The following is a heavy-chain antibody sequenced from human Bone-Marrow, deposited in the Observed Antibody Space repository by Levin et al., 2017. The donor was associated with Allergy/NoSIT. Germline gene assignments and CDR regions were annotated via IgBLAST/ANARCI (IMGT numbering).Heavy chain of an antibody. CDR2: MNPNSGNT. V-gene: IGHV1-8*01. D-gene: IGHD2-15*01. J-gene: IGHJ4*02. Sequence: GESLKISCKASGYTFTSYDINWVRQATGQGLEWMGWMNPNSGNTGYAQKFQGRVTMTRNTSISTAYMELSSLRSEDTAVYYCARGASRYCSGGSCPEFDYWGQGTLVTVSS. CDR3: ARGASRYCSGGSCPEFDY. CDR1: GYTFTSYD.